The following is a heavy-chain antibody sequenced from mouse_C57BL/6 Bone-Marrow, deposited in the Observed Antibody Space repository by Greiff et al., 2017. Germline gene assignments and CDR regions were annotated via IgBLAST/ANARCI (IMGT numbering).Heavy chain of an antibody. D-gene: IGHD1-1*01. Sequence: EVQGVESGGGLVQPKGSLKLSCAASGFSFNTYAMNWVRQAPGKGLEWVARIRSKSNNYATYYADSVKDRFTISRDDSESMLYLQMNNLKTEDTAMYYCVGDYYGSSRYAMDYWGQGTSVTVSS. V-gene: IGHV10-1*01. CDR3: VGDYYGSSRYAMDY. CDR2: IRSKSNNYAT. CDR1: GFSFNTYA. J-gene: IGHJ4*01.